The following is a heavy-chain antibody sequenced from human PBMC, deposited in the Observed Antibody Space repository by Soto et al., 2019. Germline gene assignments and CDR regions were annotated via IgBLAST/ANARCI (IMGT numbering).Heavy chain of an antibody. V-gene: IGHV4-39*01. CDR1: GDSISSSSYY. J-gene: IGHJ6*02. Sequence: SETLALTWTVSGDSISSSSYYWCWIRQPPGKGLEWIGSIYYSGRTYYNPSLKSRVTMSVDTSKNQFSLKLSSVTAADTAVYYCASQQVATYRANYYHGLDVCGQGTTVTVSS. D-gene: IGHD5-12*01. CDR3: ASQQVATYRANYYHGLDV. CDR2: IYYSGRT.